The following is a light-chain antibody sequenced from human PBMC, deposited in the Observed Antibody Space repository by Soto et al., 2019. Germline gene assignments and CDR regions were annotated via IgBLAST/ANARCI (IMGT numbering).Light chain of an antibody. CDR2: AAS. J-gene: IGKJ1*01. CDR3: QQSYSSPPT. Sequence: DIQMTQTPSSLSASGGDRVIITLGASQSISNHLNWYQQKPGKAPKLLIFAASSLQSGVPSRFSGSRSGPDFTLTISSLQPEDFATYYCQQSYSSPPTFGQGVKVDIK. CDR1: QSISNH. V-gene: IGKV1-39*01.